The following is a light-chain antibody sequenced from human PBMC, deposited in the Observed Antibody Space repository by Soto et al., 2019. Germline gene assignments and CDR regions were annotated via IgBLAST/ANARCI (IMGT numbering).Light chain of an antibody. V-gene: IGKV3-20*01. CDR1: QSVSSSY. Sequence: EIVLTQSPGTLSLSPGERATLSCRASQSVSSSYLAWYQQKPGQAPRLLIYGASSRATGIPDRFSGSGSGTDFTLTISSREPDDVVVYYCQHYGSSPPITFGPGTKVDIK. CDR3: QHYGSSPPIT. J-gene: IGKJ3*01. CDR2: GAS.